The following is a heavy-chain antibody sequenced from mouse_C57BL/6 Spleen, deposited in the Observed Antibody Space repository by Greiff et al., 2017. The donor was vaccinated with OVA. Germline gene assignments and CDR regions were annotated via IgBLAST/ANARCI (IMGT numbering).Heavy chain of an antibody. D-gene: IGHD2-2*01. CDR2: IDPSDSYT. CDR1: GYTFTSYW. Sequence: QVQLQQPGAELVMPGASVKLSCKASGYTFTSYWMHWVKQRPGQGLEWIGEIDPSDSYTNYNQKFKGKSTLTVDKSSSTAYMQLSSLTSEDSAVYYCARYWVTGTWFAYWGQGTLVTVSA. CDR3: ARYWVTGTWFAY. J-gene: IGHJ3*01. V-gene: IGHV1-69*01.